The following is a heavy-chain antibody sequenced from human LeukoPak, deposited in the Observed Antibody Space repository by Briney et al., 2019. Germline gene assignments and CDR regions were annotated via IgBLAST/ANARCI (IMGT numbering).Heavy chain of an antibody. CDR3: ARILVGAAVVPDY. V-gene: IGHV6-1*01. Sequence: SQTLSLTCAISGDSVSSNSAAWNWIRQSPSRGLEWLGRTYYRSKWYNDYAVSVKSRITINPDTSKNQFSLKLSSVTAADTAVYYCARILVGAAVVPDYWGQGTLVTVSS. CDR1: GDSVSSNSAA. CDR2: TYYRSKWYN. J-gene: IGHJ4*02. D-gene: IGHD1-26*01.